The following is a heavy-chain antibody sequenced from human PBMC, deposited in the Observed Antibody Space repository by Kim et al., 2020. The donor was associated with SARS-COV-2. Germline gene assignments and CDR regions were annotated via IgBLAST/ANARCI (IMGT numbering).Heavy chain of an antibody. Sequence: GESLKISCKDSGYSFTTYWIDWVRQMPGKGLEWMGRIDPSASSTKYSPSFPGRVTISADKSITTAYLQWSSLEASDTAIYYCARHKGGVLTGYHFDSWGQGTLVTVSS. CDR3: ARHKGGVLTGYHFDS. D-gene: IGHD3-9*01. CDR2: IDPSASST. CDR1: GYSFTTYW. J-gene: IGHJ4*02. V-gene: IGHV5-10-1*01.